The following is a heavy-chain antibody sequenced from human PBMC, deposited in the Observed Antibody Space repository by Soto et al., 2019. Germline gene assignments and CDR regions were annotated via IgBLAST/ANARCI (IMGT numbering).Heavy chain of an antibody. CDR2: ISSSGSTI. J-gene: IGHJ6*02. D-gene: IGHD6-13*01. V-gene: IGHV3-48*03. Sequence: PGGSLRLSCAASGFTFSSYEMNWVRQAPGKGLEWVSYISSSGSTIYYADSVKGRFTISRDNAKNSLYLQMNSLRAEDTAVYYCARDEVGIATYYGMDVWGQGTTVTV. CDR1: GFTFSSYE. CDR3: ARDEVGIATYYGMDV.